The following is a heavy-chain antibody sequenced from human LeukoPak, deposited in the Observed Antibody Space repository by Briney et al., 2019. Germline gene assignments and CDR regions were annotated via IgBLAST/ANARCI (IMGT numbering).Heavy chain of an antibody. V-gene: IGHV4-39*07. CDR2: IYYSGST. J-gene: IGHJ3*02. CDR1: GGSIRSSSYY. Sequence: SETLSLTCSVSGGSIRSSSYYWDWIRQPPGKGPEWIGSIYYSGSTYYNPSLKSRVTISVDTSKNQFSLKLSSVTAADTAVYYCARELDAFDIWGQGTMVTVSS. CDR3: ARELDAFDI.